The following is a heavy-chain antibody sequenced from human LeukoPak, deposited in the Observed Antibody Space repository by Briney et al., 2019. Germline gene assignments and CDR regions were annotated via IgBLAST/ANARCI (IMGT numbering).Heavy chain of an antibody. D-gene: IGHD5-24*01. CDR1: GYTFTGYY. Sequence: ASVKVSCKASGYTFTGYYMHWVRQAPGQGLEWMGWINPNSGGTNYAQKFQGRVTMTRDTSISTAYMELSRLRSDDTAVYYCARDLQLRPTTEYFQHWGQGTLVTVSS. CDR2: INPNSGGT. V-gene: IGHV1-2*02. J-gene: IGHJ1*01. CDR3: ARDLQLRPTTEYFQH.